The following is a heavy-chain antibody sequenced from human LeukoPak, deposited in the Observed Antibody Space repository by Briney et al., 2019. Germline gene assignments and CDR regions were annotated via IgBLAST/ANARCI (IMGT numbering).Heavy chain of an antibody. D-gene: IGHD6-13*01. CDR1: GYRFTGYY. CDR3: ARRRAAAAPTPFDY. Sequence: GASVKVSCKTSGYRFTGYYMHWVRQAPGQGLEWMGWISAYNGDTNYAQKLQGRVTMTTDTSTSTAYMELRSLRSDDTAVYYCARRRAAAAPTPFDYWGQGTLVTVSS. V-gene: IGHV1-18*04. J-gene: IGHJ4*02. CDR2: ISAYNGDT.